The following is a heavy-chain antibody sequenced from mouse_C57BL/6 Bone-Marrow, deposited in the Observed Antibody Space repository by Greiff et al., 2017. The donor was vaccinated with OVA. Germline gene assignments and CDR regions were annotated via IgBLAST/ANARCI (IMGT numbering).Heavy chain of an antibody. CDR2: INPSSGYT. V-gene: IGHV1-4*01. CDR3: ARVYDPAWFAY. D-gene: IGHD2-3*01. J-gene: IGHJ3*01. CDR1: GYTFTSYT. Sequence: QVQLQQSGAELARPGASVKMPCKASGYTFTSYTMHWVKQRPGQGLEWIGYINPSSGYTKYNQKFKDKATLTADKSSSTAYMQLSSLTSEDSAVYYCARVYDPAWFAYWGQGTLVTVSA.